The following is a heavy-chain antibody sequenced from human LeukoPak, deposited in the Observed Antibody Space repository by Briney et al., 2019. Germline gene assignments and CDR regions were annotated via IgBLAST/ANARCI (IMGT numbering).Heavy chain of an antibody. D-gene: IGHD2-21*02. CDR3: ARDSVGTDAFDI. V-gene: IGHV4-34*01. CDR2: INHSGST. Sequence: PSETLSLTCAVYGGSFSGYYWSWIRQPPGKGLEWIGEINHSGSTNYNPSLKSRVTISVDTSKNQFSLKLSSVTAADTAVYYCARDSVGTDAFDIWGQGTMVTVSS. J-gene: IGHJ3*02. CDR1: GGSFSGYY.